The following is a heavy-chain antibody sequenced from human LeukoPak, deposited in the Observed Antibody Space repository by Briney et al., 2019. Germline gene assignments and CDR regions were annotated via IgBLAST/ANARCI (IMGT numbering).Heavy chain of an antibody. Sequence: PGGSLRLSCAASGFTFNDYYMSWIREAPGKGLEWLSYINIGGTNTHYADSVKGRFTISRDNAKKSLYLEMNNLRAEDTAVYYCATDGAGFYTWGQGVPVTVSS. V-gene: IGHV3-11*01. CDR2: INIGGTNT. CDR1: GFTFNDYY. J-gene: IGHJ5*02. CDR3: ATDGAGFYT.